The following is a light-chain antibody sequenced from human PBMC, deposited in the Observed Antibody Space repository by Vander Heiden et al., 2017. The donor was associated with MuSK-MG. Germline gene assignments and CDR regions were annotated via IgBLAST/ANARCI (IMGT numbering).Light chain of an antibody. CDR3: AAWDDSIDYV. Sequence: QSVLTQPPSASGTPGQRVTISCSGSSSNIGSNTVNWYQQRPGTAPKLLIYSNNQRPSGVPDRFSGSKSGTSASLAISGLQSEDEADYYCAAWDDSIDYVFGTGTKVTVL. V-gene: IGLV1-44*01. J-gene: IGLJ1*01. CDR2: SNN. CDR1: SSNIGSNT.